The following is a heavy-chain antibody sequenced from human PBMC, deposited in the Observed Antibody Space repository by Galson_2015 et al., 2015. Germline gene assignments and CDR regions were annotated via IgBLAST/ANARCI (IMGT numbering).Heavy chain of an antibody. Sequence: SLRLSCAASGFTFSSYEMNWVRQAPGKGLEWVSFISSSGGSIYYADSVKGRFTISRDNAKNSLYLQMNSLRVEDTAVYYCVRPYRGAAGAFVAYWGQGTLLTVSS. CDR3: VRPYRGAAGAFVAY. J-gene: IGHJ4*02. CDR2: ISSSGGSI. CDR1: GFTFSSYE. V-gene: IGHV3-48*03. D-gene: IGHD6-13*01.